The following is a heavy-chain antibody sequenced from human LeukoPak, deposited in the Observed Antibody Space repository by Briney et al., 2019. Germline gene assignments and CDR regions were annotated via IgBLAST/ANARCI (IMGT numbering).Heavy chain of an antibody. CDR3: ARGFRSRRGYSYGSHYYYGMDV. CDR2: IIPIFGTA. CDR1: GGTFSSYA. Sequence: SVKVSCKASGGTFSSYAISWVRQAPGQGLEWMGGIIPIFGTANYAQKFQGRVTITADKSTNTAYMELSSLRSEDTAVYYCARGFRSRRGYSYGSHYYYGMDVWGKGTTVTVSS. J-gene: IGHJ6*04. V-gene: IGHV1-69*06. D-gene: IGHD5-18*01.